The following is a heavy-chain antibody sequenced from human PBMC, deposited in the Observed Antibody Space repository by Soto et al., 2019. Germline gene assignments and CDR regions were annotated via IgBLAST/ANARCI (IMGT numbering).Heavy chain of an antibody. Sequence: GGSLRLSCAASGFTFSDCYMSWIRQAPGKGLEWVSYISSSSSYTNYADSVKGRFTISRDNAKNSLYLQMNSLRAEDTAVYYCARKLVEMATNYYYGMDVWGQGTTVTVS. V-gene: IGHV3-11*06. CDR3: ARKLVEMATNYYYGMDV. D-gene: IGHD1-26*01. J-gene: IGHJ6*02. CDR2: ISSSSSYT. CDR1: GFTFSDCY.